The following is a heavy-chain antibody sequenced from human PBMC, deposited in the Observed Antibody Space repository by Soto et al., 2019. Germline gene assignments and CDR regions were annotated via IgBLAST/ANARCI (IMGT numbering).Heavy chain of an antibody. Sequence: WGSLRLSCAASGFTVSSYWMSWVRQAPGKGLEWVANIKQDGSEKYYVDSVKGRFTISRDNAKNSLYLQMNSLRAEDTAVYYCAREEDYSNYGDFDYWGQGTLVTVSS. J-gene: IGHJ4*02. CDR1: GFTVSSYW. CDR2: IKQDGSEK. D-gene: IGHD4-4*01. V-gene: IGHV3-7*01. CDR3: AREEDYSNYGDFDY.